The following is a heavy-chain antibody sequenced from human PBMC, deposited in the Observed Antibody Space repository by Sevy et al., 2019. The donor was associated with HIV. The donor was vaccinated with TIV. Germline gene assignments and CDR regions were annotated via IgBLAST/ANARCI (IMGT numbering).Heavy chain of an antibody. CDR3: VRGGVGGYSYSLDS. CDR1: GFTFSTYW. Sequence: GGSLRLSCVASGFTFSTYWMSWVRQAPGKGLEWVATMKQDGSEKDYVDSVKGRFTISRDNAKNSLYLQMNSLRGEDTAVYYCVRGGVGGYSYSLDSWGQGTLVTISS. CDR2: MKQDGSEK. D-gene: IGHD5-18*01. J-gene: IGHJ4*02. V-gene: IGHV3-7*01.